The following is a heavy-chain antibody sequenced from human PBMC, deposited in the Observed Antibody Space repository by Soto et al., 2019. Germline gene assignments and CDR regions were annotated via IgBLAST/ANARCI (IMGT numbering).Heavy chain of an antibody. CDR2: ISGSGGST. J-gene: IGHJ4*02. CDR3: ARDQTPLIVVVITLYYFDY. CDR1: GFTFSSYA. D-gene: IGHD3-22*01. V-gene: IGHV3-23*01. Sequence: EVQLLESGGGLVQPGGSLRLSCAASGFTFSSYAMSWVRQAPGKGLEWVSAISGSGGSTYYADSVKGRFTISRDNSKNTLYLQMNSLRAEDTAVYYCARDQTPLIVVVITLYYFDYWGQGNLVTVSS.